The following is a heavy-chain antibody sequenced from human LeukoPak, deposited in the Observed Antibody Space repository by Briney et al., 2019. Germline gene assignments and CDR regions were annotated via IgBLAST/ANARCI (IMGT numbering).Heavy chain of an antibody. V-gene: IGHV1-69*13. J-gene: IGHJ4*02. CDR1: GYTFTSYG. CDR3: VRDQGYSYGFDY. D-gene: IGHD5-18*01. CDR2: IIPIFGTA. Sequence: ASVKVSFKASGYTFTSYGISWVRQAPRQGLEWMGWIIPIFGTANYAQKFQGRVTITADESTSTAYMELSSLRSEDTAVYYCVRDQGYSYGFDYWGQGTLVTVSS.